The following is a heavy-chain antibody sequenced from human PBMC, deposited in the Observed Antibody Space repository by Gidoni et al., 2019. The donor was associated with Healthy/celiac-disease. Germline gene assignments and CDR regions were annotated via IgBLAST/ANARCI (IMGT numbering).Heavy chain of an antibody. CDR2: ISYDGSNK. V-gene: IGHV3-30*18. CDR3: AKSGWYEAFDY. Sequence: QVQLVESGGGVVQPGRSLRLSCAASGFTLSSDGMHWVRQAPGKGLEWVAVISYDGSNKYYADSVKGRFTISRDNSKNTLYLQMNSLRAEDTAVYYCAKSGWYEAFDYWGQGTLVTVSS. D-gene: IGHD6-13*01. CDR1: GFTLSSDG. J-gene: IGHJ4*02.